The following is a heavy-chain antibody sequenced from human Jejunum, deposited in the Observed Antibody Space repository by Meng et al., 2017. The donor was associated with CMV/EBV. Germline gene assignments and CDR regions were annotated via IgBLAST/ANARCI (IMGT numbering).Heavy chain of an antibody. Sequence: GFTFSTYAIVWVQQAPGKGLRWVSSVSDTGGGPTYAADSVKCRFTISRDNPSNTLFLQMNSLTADDTAVYFCAKSTLSTWSTFDSWGPGTLVTVSS. J-gene: IGHJ4*02. CDR3: AKSTLSTWSTFDS. CDR2: VSDTGGGPT. CDR1: GFTFSTYA. D-gene: IGHD6-13*01. V-gene: IGHV3-23*01.